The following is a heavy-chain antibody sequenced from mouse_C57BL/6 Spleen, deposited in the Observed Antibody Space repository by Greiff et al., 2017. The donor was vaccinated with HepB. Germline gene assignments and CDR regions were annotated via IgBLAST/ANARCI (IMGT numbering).Heavy chain of an antibody. J-gene: IGHJ1*03. CDR2: IRNKANGYTT. CDR1: GFTFTDYY. CDR3: ARYWRYFDV. V-gene: IGHV7-3*01. Sequence: DVQLVESGGGLVQPGGSLSLSCAASGFTFTDYYMSWVRQPPGKALEWLGFIRNKANGYTTEYSASVKGRFTISRDNSQSILYLQMNALRAEDSATYYCARYWRYFDVWGTGTTVTVSS.